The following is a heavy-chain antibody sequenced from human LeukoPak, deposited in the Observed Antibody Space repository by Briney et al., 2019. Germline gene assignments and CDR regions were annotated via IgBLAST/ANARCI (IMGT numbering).Heavy chain of an antibody. Sequence: SETLSLTCTVSGGSISSYYWSWIRQPPGKGLEWIGYVYYSGRTNYNPSLKSRVTISVDTSKNQCSLKLSSVTAADTAVYYCARTFSESYYYYGMDVWGQGTTVTVSS. J-gene: IGHJ6*02. D-gene: IGHD1-26*01. CDR2: VYYSGRT. CDR3: ARTFSESYYYYGMDV. CDR1: GGSISSYY. V-gene: IGHV4-59*01.